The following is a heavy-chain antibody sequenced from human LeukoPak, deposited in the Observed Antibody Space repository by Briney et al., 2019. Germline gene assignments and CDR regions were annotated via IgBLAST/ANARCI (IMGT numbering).Heavy chain of an antibody. V-gene: IGHV3-48*03. CDR1: GFTFRSYE. J-gene: IGHJ4*02. CDR2: LRSSGSAF. D-gene: IGHD3-3*01. CDR3: ARSARLMKGVVEVTALDD. Sequence: GGSLRLSCEDSGFTFRSYEMNWARQAPGKGLEWIAYLRSSGSAFSYADSVKGRFTIARDNAKNSVYLEMNSLRADDTAVYYCARSARLMKGVVEVTALDDWGQGTLVTVSS.